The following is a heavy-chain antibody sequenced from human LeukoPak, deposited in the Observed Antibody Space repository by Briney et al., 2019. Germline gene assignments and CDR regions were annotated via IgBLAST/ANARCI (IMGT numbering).Heavy chain of an antibody. CDR2: INTNTGNP. J-gene: IGHJ4*02. V-gene: IGHV7-4-1*02. CDR3: ARELEIKEGRYSYGDYYFDY. D-gene: IGHD5-18*01. CDR1: GGTFSSYA. Sequence: ASVKVSCKASGGTFSSYAISWVRQAPGQGLEWMGWINTNTGNPTYAQGFTGRFVFSLDTSVSTAYLQISSLKAEDTAVYYCARELEIKEGRYSYGDYYFDYWGQGTLVTVSS.